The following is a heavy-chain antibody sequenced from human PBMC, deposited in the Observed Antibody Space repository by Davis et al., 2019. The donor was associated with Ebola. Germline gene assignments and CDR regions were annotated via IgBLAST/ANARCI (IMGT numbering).Heavy chain of an antibody. CDR2: ISSSSSTI. CDR3: SCSSTSSDI. CDR1: GFTFSSYS. D-gene: IGHD2-2*01. Sequence: GESLKISCAASGFTFSSYSMNWVRQAPGKGLEWVSYISSSSSTIYYADSVKGRFTISRDNAKNSLYLQMNSLKTEDTAVYYCSCSSTSSDIWGQGTMVTVSS. V-gene: IGHV3-48*01. J-gene: IGHJ3*02.